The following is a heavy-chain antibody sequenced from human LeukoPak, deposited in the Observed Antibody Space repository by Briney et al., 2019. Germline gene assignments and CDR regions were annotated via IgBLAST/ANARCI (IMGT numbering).Heavy chain of an antibody. V-gene: IGHV3-30*18. CDR3: AKTRGTYYAYYYYMDV. D-gene: IGHD1-26*01. CDR1: GFTFSGYG. J-gene: IGHJ6*03. Sequence: GRSLRLSCAASGFTFSGYGMHWVRQAPGKGLEWVATISYDGSNRYYVDSVKGRFTISRDNSKNTLYLQMDSLRAEDTAVYYCAKTRGTYYAYYYYMDVWGKGTTVTVSS. CDR2: ISYDGSNR.